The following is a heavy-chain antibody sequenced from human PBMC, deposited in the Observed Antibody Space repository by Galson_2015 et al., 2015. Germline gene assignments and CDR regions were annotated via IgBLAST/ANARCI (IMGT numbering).Heavy chain of an antibody. Sequence: SVKVSCKASGYTFTSYYMHWVRQAPGQGLEWMGIINPSGGSTSYAQKFQGRVTMTRDTSTSTVYMELSSLRSEDTAVYYCARVIEEAHINPRIAAAGLPYYGMDVWGQGTTVTVSS. D-gene: IGHD6-13*01. CDR2: INPSGGST. CDR1: GYTFTSYY. CDR3: ARVIEEAHINPRIAAAGLPYYGMDV. V-gene: IGHV1-46*01. J-gene: IGHJ6*02.